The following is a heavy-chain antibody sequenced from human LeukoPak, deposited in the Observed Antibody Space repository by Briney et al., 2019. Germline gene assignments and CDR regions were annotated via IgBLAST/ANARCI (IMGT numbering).Heavy chain of an antibody. CDR3: ARRASQIDYYGSGSYFSYFDY. Sequence: SETLSLTCTVSGGSISSYYWSWIRQPPGKGLEWIGEINHSGSTNYNPSLKSRVTISVDTSKNQFSLKLSSVTAADTAVYYCARRASQIDYYGSGSYFSYFDYWGQGTLVTVSS. CDR2: INHSGST. J-gene: IGHJ4*02. D-gene: IGHD3-10*01. V-gene: IGHV4-34*01. CDR1: GGSISSYY.